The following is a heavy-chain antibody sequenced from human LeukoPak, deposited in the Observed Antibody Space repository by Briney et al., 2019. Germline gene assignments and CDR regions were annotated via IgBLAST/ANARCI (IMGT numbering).Heavy chain of an antibody. CDR2: ISAYNGNT. J-gene: IGHJ6*02. D-gene: IGHD2-21*02. Sequence: ASVKVSCKASGYTFTSYYMHWVRQAPGQGLEWMGWISAYNGNTNYAQKLQGRVTMTTDTSTSTAYMELRGLRSDDTAVYYCASGMVTAIRGYYYYGMDVWGQGTTVTVSS. V-gene: IGHV1-18*04. CDR1: GYTFTSYY. CDR3: ASGMVTAIRGYYYYGMDV.